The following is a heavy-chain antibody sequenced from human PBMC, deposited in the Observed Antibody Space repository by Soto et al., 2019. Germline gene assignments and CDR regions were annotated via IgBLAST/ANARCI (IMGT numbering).Heavy chain of an antibody. Sequence: SVKVSCKASGGIFNNYAISWVRQAPGQGLEWMGGIIPMFGTLNYAQKFQGRVTIAADESTSTAYMELTSLRSEDTAVYYCARGRRTGNYGMDVWGQGTTVTVSS. CDR3: ARGRRTGNYGMDV. CDR1: GGIFNNYA. CDR2: IIPMFGTL. V-gene: IGHV1-69*13. J-gene: IGHJ6*02.